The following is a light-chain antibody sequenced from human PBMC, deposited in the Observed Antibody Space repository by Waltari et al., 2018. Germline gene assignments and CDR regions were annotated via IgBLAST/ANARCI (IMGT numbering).Light chain of an antibody. CDR3: MQGTHWPYT. CDR2: KVS. J-gene: IGKJ2*01. V-gene: IGKV2-30*01. Sequence: DVVMTTSPVYLPVPLGQPASISCTPIQSLVYSDGNTYLHWLRNRPGQSHRRLIYKVSDRDSEVPDRFSCSGSGTDFTLKISRVEPEDVGIYYCMQGTHWPYTFGQGTTLEI. CDR1: QSLVYSDGNTY.